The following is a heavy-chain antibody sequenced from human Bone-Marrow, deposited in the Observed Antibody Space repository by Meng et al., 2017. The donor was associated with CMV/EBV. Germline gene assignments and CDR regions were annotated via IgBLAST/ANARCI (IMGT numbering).Heavy chain of an antibody. CDR2: IWYDGSNK. D-gene: IGHD5-18*01. CDR3: ARGDTAMAVDY. V-gene: IGHV3-33*01. J-gene: IGHJ4*02. Sequence: SVAAAGFTFSSYGMHWGRQAPGKGLEWVAVIWYDGSNKYYADSVKGRFTISRDNSKTTLYLQLHLLRAEDTAVYYCARGDTAMAVDYWGQGTLVTVSS. CDR1: GFTFSSYG.